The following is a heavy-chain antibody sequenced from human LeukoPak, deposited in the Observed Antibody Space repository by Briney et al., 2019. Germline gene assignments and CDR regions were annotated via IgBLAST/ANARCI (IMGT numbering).Heavy chain of an antibody. CDR1: GFTFSTSW. Sequence: GGSLRLSCAASGFTFSTSWMNWGRQATGKGLEWVASINEDGSEKYYVDSVKGRLTVSRDNAKNSLYLQMNSLRVEDTAVYYCTRDSGRFRLDYWGQGILVTVSS. CDR2: INEDGSEK. V-gene: IGHV3-7*01. J-gene: IGHJ4*02. CDR3: TRDSGRFRLDY. D-gene: IGHD6-19*01.